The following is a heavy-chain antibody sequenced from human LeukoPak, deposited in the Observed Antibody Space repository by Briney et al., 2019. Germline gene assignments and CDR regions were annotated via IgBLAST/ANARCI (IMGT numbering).Heavy chain of an antibody. CDR1: GFTFSSYG. Sequence: GGTLRLSCAASGFTFSSYGMSWVRQAPGKGLEWVSAISGSGGSTYYADSVKGRFTISRDNSKNTVFLQMNSLRAEDTAIYYCVNQYFDYWGQGTLVTVSP. CDR2: ISGSGGST. V-gene: IGHV3-23*01. J-gene: IGHJ4*02. CDR3: VNQYFDY. D-gene: IGHD1-14*01.